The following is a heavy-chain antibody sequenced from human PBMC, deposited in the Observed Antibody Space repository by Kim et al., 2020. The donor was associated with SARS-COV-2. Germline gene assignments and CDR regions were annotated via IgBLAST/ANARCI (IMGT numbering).Heavy chain of an antibody. V-gene: IGHV4-39*01. Sequence: SETLSLTCTVYGDSISRSSNYWGWIRQPPGKGLEWIGSINYSGNTYYNPSLKSRVTISVDTSKNQFSLKMRSVTAADTAVYYCARLVSENSAAEYWGQGT. CDR3: ARLVSENSAAEY. J-gene: IGHJ4*02. CDR1: GDSISRSSNY. CDR2: INYSGNT.